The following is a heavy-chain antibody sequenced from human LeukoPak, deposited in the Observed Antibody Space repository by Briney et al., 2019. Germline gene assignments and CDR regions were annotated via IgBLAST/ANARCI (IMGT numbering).Heavy chain of an antibody. V-gene: IGHV1-2*02. CDR1: GYTFTGYY. CDR3: ARDAGLVRFSPTYYFDY. Sequence: ASVKVSCKASGYTFTGYYMHWVRQAPGQGLEWMGWINPNSGGTNYAQKFQGRVTMTRDTSISTAYMELSRLRSDDTAVYYCARDAGLVRFSPTYYFDYWGRGTLVTVSS. CDR2: INPNSGGT. J-gene: IGHJ4*02. D-gene: IGHD3-3*01.